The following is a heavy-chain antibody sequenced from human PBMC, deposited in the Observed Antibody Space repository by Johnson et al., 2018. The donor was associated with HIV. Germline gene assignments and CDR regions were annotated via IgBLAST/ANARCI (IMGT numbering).Heavy chain of an antibody. CDR3: ALERGGDSAFDF. J-gene: IGHJ3*01. V-gene: IGHV3-66*02. Sequence: VHLVESGGGLVQPGWSLRLSCAASGFTVSSNYMSWVRQAPGRGLEWVSVIYSGGNTYYADSVKGRFTISRDNSKNTLYLQMNSLRAEDTAVYYCALERGGDSAFDFWGQGTMVTVSS. D-gene: IGHD3-16*01. CDR2: IYSGGNT. CDR1: GFTVSSNY.